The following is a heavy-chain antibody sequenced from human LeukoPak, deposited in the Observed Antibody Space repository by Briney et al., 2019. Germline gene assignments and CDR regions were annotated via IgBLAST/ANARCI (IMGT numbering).Heavy chain of an antibody. D-gene: IGHD3-10*01. CDR1: GDSISSHF. CDR3: ARHLGRLPGAPNWFDP. CDR2: IYYSGST. J-gene: IGHJ5*02. V-gene: IGHV4-59*08. Sequence: PSETLSLTCSVSGDSISSHFWSWIRQPPGKGLEWIGYIYYSGSTYYNPSLKSRVTISVDTSKNQFSLKLSSVTAADTAVYYCARHLGRLPGAPNWFDPWGQGTLVTVSS.